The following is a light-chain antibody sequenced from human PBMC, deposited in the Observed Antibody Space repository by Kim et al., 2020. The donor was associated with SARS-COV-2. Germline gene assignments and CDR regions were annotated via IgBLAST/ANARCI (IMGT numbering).Light chain of an antibody. CDR1: QSVPSNY. J-gene: IGKJ2*01. CDR2: RAS. Sequence: LSPGDRATLSCRASQSVPSNYLAWYQQKSGQAPRLLIFRASSRAAGIPDRFSGSGSGTDFTLTISRLEPEDFAVYYCQQYDTSPYTFGQGTKLEI. CDR3: QQYDTSPYT. V-gene: IGKV3-20*01.